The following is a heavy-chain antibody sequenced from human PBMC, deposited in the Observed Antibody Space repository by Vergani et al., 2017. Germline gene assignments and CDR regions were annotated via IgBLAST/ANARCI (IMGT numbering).Heavy chain of an antibody. V-gene: IGHV3-30*18. CDR1: GFSFSSHA. D-gene: IGHD3-10*01. J-gene: IGHJ6*03. Sequence: QVQLAESGGGRVQPGRSLRLSCAASGFSFSSHAIYWVRPAPGKGLEWGAVISNDGGKKYYADSVKGRFTISRDNSKNTLDLQMNSLRTQDTAVYYCAKAGSVTSGSLQYNFYMDVWGKGTTVTVS. CDR3: AKAGSVTSGSLQYNFYMDV. CDR2: ISNDGGKK.